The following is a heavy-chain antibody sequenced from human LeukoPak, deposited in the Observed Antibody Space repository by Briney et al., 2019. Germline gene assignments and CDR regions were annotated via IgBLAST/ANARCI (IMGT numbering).Heavy chain of an antibody. J-gene: IGHJ4*02. CDR1: GFTFSDSY. CDR3: ARGASYCSGGSCSDF. CDR2: ISGSKTYT. D-gene: IGHD2-15*01. V-gene: IGHV3-11*06. Sequence: GGSLRLSCAASGFTFSDSYMNWIRQAPGKGLEGVSYISGSKTYTNYADSVKGRFTISRDNAKNSLYLQMNSLRVEDTAVYYCARGASYCSGGSCSDFWGQGTLVTVSS.